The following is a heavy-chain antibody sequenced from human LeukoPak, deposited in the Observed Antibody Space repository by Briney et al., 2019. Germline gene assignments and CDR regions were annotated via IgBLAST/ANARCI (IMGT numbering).Heavy chain of an antibody. CDR2: INSDGSST. J-gene: IGHJ5*02. V-gene: IGHV3-74*01. D-gene: IGHD2-15*01. CDR1: GFTFSSYW. Sequence: GGSLRLSCAASGFTFSSYWMHWVRQAPGKGLVWVSRINSDGSSTSYADSVKGRFTISRDNAKNTLYLQMNSLRAEDTAVYYCARGKRVRYCSGGSCNWFDPLGQGTLVTVSS. CDR3: ARGKRVRYCSGGSCNWFDP.